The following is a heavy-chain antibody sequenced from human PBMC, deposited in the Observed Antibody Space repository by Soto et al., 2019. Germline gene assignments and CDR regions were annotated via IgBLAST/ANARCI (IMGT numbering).Heavy chain of an antibody. J-gene: IGHJ3*02. D-gene: IGHD3-10*01. CDR2: IYTSGST. CDR1: GGSISSYY. Sequence: QVQLQESGPGLVKPSETLSLTCTVSGGSISSYYWSWIRQPAGKGLEWIGRIYTSGSTNYNPSLKSRVTMSVDTSKNQFALKLSSVTAADTAVYYCARDQWFRDLTDDAFDIWGQGTMVTVSS. CDR3: ARDQWFRDLTDDAFDI. V-gene: IGHV4-4*07.